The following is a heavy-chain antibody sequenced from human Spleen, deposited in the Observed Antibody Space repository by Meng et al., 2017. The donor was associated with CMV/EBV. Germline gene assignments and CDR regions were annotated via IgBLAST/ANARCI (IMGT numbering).Heavy chain of an antibody. D-gene: IGHD2-15*01. CDR2: IYHDGTT. CDR3: ARDPVVPKTLFQH. J-gene: IGHJ1*01. Sequence: SESLSLTCTVSGYSIGSGYYWGWIRQPPGKGLESIGSIYHDGTTYYNPSLGSRVTMSLDTSKNQFSLRLTSVTAADTAVYYCARDPVVPKTLFQHWGQGTLVTVSS. V-gene: IGHV4-38-2*02. CDR1: GYSIGSGYY.